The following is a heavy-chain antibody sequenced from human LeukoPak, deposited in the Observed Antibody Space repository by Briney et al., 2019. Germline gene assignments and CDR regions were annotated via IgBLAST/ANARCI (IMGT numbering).Heavy chain of an antibody. V-gene: IGHV5-10-1*01. Sequence: GESLKISCKGSGYRFTSYWISWVRQMPGKGLGWMGRIDPSDSYTNYSPSFQGHVTISADKSISTAYLQWSSLKASDTAMYYCARRVVAGPGDYYGMDVWGKGTTVTVSS. CDR1: GYRFTSYW. CDR3: ARRVVAGPGDYYGMDV. D-gene: IGHD6-19*01. J-gene: IGHJ6*04. CDR2: IDPSDSYT.